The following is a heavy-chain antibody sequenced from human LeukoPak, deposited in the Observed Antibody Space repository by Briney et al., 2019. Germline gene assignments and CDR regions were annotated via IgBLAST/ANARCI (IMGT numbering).Heavy chain of an antibody. J-gene: IGHJ6*03. CDR3: AKGDFYGSGRDYYYYMDV. V-gene: IGHV3-23*01. CDR2: ISGSGGST. CDR1: GFTFSTYG. Sequence: PGGSLRLSCEASGFTFSTYGINWVRQAPGKGLEWVSAISGSGGSTYYADSVKGRFTISRDNSKNTLYLQMNSLRAEDTAVYNCAKGDFYGSGRDYYYYMDVWGKGTTVTISS. D-gene: IGHD3-10*01.